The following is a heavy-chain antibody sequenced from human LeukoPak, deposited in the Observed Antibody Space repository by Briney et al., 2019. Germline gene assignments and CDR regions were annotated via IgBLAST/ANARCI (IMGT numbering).Heavy chain of an antibody. J-gene: IGHJ6*02. D-gene: IGHD2-21*02. Sequence: GGSLRLSCAASGCIVSSKYMSWVRQAPGKGLEWVSALYSNDHTYYADPVKGRFTISRDNSKSTLYLQMNSLGAEDTAVYYCGSSTVHYCNHGMDVWGQGATVTVSS. CDR3: GSSTVHYCNHGMDV. CDR1: GCIVSSKY. V-gene: IGHV3-53*01. CDR2: LYSNDHT.